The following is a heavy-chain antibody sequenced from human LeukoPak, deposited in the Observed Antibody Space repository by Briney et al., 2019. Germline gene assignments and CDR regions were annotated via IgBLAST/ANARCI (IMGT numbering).Heavy chain of an antibody. J-gene: IGHJ5*02. D-gene: IGHD1-14*01. CDR1: GGSFSVYY. CDR3: ARGRKVVAYKPFDP. V-gene: IGHV4-34*01. Sequence: SETLSLTCAVYGGSFSVYYWSWIPQPPGKGLECIGEINHSGSTNYNPSVNSRVTISVDTSKNQFSLKLSSVTAADTAVYYCARGRKVVAYKPFDPWGQGTLVTVSS. CDR2: INHSGST.